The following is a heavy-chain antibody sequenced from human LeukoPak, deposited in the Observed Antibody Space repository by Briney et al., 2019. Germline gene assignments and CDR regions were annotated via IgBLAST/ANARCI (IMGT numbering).Heavy chain of an antibody. J-gene: IGHJ4*02. Sequence: SQTLSLTCDISGDSVSSNSVIWNWIRQSPSRGLEWLGRTYYKSKWYNDYATSVQSRITINSDTSRNQFSLQLNSVTPEDTAVYYCARDLHGSRGEFDYWGQGTLVTASS. CDR1: GDSVSSNSVI. CDR2: TYYKSKWYN. CDR3: ARDLHGSRGEFDY. D-gene: IGHD3-10*01. V-gene: IGHV6-1*01.